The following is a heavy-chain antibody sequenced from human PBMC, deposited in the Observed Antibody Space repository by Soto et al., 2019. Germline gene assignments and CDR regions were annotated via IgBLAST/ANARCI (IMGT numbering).Heavy chain of an antibody. CDR1: GYMFTGYY. Sequence: ASVKVSCKASGYMFTGYYMHWVRQAPGQGLEWMGWINPESGGTSYPQKFQGRVTMTRDTSISTAYMELSRLRSDDTAVYYCAFSYYYGSGSYYKPDSGGMDVWGKGTPVTVSS. CDR2: INPESGGT. J-gene: IGHJ6*04. V-gene: IGHV1-2*02. D-gene: IGHD3-10*01. CDR3: AFSYYYGSGSYYKPDSGGMDV.